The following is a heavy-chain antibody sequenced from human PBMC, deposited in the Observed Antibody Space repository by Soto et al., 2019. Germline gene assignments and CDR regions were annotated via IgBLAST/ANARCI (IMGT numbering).Heavy chain of an antibody. CDR2: IYSGGSA. J-gene: IGHJ3*02. Sequence: EVQLVESGGGLVQPGGSLRLSCAASGFTVSRNYMSWVRQAPGKGLEWVSVIYSGGSAYYADSVKGRFIISRDNSKNTLYLQMNTLTAGDTAVYYCVRDNYNDTSGLDAFDIWGQGTMVTVSS. CDR3: VRDNYNDTSGLDAFDI. D-gene: IGHD3-22*01. V-gene: IGHV3-66*01. CDR1: GFTVSRNY.